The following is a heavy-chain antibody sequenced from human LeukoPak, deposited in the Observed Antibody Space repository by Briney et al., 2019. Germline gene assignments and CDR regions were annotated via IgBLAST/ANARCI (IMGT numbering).Heavy chain of an antibody. CDR3: ARDSYYYDSSGYYPPLDY. Sequence: ASVKVSCKASGYTFTSYDINWVRQAPGQGLEWMGWMNPNSGNTGYAQKFQGRVTITRNTSISTAYMELRSLRSDDTAVYYCARDSYYYDSSGYYPPLDYWGQGTLVTVSS. CDR2: MNPNSGNT. CDR1: GYTFTSYD. J-gene: IGHJ4*02. V-gene: IGHV1-8*03. D-gene: IGHD3-22*01.